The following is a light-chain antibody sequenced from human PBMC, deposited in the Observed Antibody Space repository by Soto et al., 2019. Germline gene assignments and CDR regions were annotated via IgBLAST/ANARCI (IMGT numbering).Light chain of an antibody. CDR2: GNS. CDR1: SSNIGAGYD. Sequence: QSVLTQPPSVSGAPGQRVTISCTGSSSNIGAGYDVHWYQQLPGTAPKLLIYGNSNRPSGVPDRFSGSKSGTSASLAITGLRAEDEADYDCQSYDSSLSGYVCVTSTKVTAL. V-gene: IGLV1-40*01. CDR3: QSYDSSLSGYV. J-gene: IGLJ1*01.